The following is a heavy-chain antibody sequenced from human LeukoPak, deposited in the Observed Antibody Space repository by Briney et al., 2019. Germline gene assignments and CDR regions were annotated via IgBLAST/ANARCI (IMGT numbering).Heavy chain of an antibody. J-gene: IGHJ3*02. CDR2: INPSGGST. D-gene: IGHD4-23*01. V-gene: IGHV1-46*01. CDR1: GYTFTSYY. Sequence: ASVKVSCKASGYTFTSYYMHWVRQAPGQGLEWMGIINPSGGSTSYAQKFQGRVTMTRDTSTGPVYMELSSLRSEDTAVYYCATMMVTPGAFDIWGQGTMVTVSS. CDR3: ATMMVTPGAFDI.